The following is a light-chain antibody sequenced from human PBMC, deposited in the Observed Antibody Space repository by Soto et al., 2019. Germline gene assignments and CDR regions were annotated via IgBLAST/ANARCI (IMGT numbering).Light chain of an antibody. CDR2: KVS. CDR1: QTIDDW. V-gene: IGKV1-5*03. CDR3: QQYNFYWT. Sequence: DIQMTQSPSTLPASVGDRVTITCRASQTIDDWLAWYQQKPGKVPKLLISKVSSLETGVPSRFSGSGSGTEFTLTISSLQPDDFATYYCQQYNFYWTFGQGTKVEIK. J-gene: IGKJ1*01.